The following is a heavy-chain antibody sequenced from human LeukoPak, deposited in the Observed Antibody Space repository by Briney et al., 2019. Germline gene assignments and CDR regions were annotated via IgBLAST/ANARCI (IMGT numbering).Heavy chain of an antibody. CDR3: ARPYGSGSYRPFDP. Sequence: PSETLSLTCTVSGGSISSYYWSWIRQPAGKGLEWIGRIYASGSTNYNPSLKSRVTMSVDTSKNQFSLKLSSVTAADTAVYYCARPYGSGSYRPFDPWGQGTLVTVSS. CDR2: IYASGST. D-gene: IGHD3-10*01. CDR1: GGSISSYY. V-gene: IGHV4-4*07. J-gene: IGHJ5*02.